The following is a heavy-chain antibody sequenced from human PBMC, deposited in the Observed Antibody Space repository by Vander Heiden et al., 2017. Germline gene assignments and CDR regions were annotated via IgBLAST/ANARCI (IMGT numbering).Heavy chain of an antibody. CDR2: IYYSGRT. D-gene: IGHD6-13*01. Sequence: QLQLQDSGPGLVKRSETLSLTCTVPGGSSSSSSYYWSWIRQPAGKGLEWIGSIYYSGRTDYNPSLKSRVTISVDTSKNQFSLKLSSVTAADTAVYYCARSSYSSSWGIGYWGQGTLVTVSS. J-gene: IGHJ4*02. CDR1: GGSSSSSSYY. CDR3: ARSSYSSSWGIGY. V-gene: IGHV4-39*01.